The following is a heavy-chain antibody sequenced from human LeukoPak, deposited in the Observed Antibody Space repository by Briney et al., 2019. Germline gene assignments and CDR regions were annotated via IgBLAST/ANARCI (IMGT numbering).Heavy chain of an antibody. CDR2: IRFDGTTQ. D-gene: IGHD5-24*01. Sequence: GGSLRLSCAASGFIFSNYGMHWVRLSPDKGLEWLTFIRFDGTTQYYADSVRGRSTISRDNSKDTVSLQMYSLRAEDTGIYYCAKEGGDGSPFDYWGQGILVTVSS. CDR1: GFIFSNYG. V-gene: IGHV3-30*02. J-gene: IGHJ4*02. CDR3: AKEGGDGSPFDY.